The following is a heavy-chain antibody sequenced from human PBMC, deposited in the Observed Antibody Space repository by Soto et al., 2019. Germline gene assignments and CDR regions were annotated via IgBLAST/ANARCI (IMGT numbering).Heavy chain of an antibody. Sequence: GGSLRLSCAASGFTFSSYGMHWVRQAPGKGLEWVAVISYDGSNKYYADSVKGRFTISRDNSKNTLYLQMNSLRAEDTAVYYCAKAGLSAEYYFDYWGQGTLVTVSS. J-gene: IGHJ4*02. CDR1: GFTFSSYG. CDR2: ISYDGSNK. V-gene: IGHV3-30*18. CDR3: AKAGLSAEYYFDY.